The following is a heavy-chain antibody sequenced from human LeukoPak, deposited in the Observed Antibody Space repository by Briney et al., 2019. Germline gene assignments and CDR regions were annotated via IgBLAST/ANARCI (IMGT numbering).Heavy chain of an antibody. CDR2: IYYSGNT. J-gene: IGHJ5*02. CDR1: GGSIRSSTTFY. V-gene: IGHV4-39*07. Sequence: SETLSLTCSVSGGSIRSSTTFYWGWIRQPPGKGLEWIGTIYYSGNTYYNPSLKSRVTISVDTSKNQFSLKLSSVTAADTAVYYCARAGSGRNWFDPWGQGTLVTVSS. CDR3: ARAGSGRNWFDP. D-gene: IGHD3-10*01.